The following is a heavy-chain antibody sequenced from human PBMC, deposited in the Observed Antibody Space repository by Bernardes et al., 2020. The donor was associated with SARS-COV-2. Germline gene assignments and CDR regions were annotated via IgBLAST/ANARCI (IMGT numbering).Heavy chain of an antibody. CDR2: INHSGST. V-gene: IGHV4-34*01. CDR3: ARGATVTTFFSYYYYGMDV. J-gene: IGHJ6*02. D-gene: IGHD4-4*01. CDR1: GGSFRGYY. Sequence: SQTLSPTCAVYGGSFRGYYWSWIRQPPGPGLAWIGEINHSGSTHYNPSLKSRVTISVDTSKNQFSLKLSSVTAADTAVYYCARGATVTTFFSYYYYGMDVWGQGTTVTGSS.